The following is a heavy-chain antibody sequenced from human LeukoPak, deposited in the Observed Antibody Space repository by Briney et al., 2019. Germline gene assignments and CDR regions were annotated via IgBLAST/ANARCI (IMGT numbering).Heavy chain of an antibody. CDR2: IYYSGST. J-gene: IGHJ4*02. Sequence: PSETLSLTCTVSGGSISSYYWSWIRQPPGKGLEWIGYIYYSGSTNYNPSLKSRVTISVDTSKNQFSLKLSSMTAADTAVYYCAREGGFYRPLDYSGQGTLVTVSS. CDR3: AREGGFYRPLDY. CDR1: GGSISSYY. V-gene: IGHV4-59*01. D-gene: IGHD3-3*01.